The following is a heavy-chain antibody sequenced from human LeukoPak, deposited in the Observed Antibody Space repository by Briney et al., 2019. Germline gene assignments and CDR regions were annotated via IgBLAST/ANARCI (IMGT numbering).Heavy chain of an antibody. CDR3: ARSYCGGDCSDAFDI. CDR2: IYYSGST. CDR1: GGSISSYY. V-gene: IGHV4-59*01. Sequence: SETLSLTCTVSGGSISSYYWSWIRQPPGKGLEWIGYIYYSGSTNYNPSLKSRVTISVDTSKNQFPLKLSSVAAADTAVYYCARSYCGGDCSDAFDIWGQGTMVTVSS. J-gene: IGHJ3*02. D-gene: IGHD2-21*02.